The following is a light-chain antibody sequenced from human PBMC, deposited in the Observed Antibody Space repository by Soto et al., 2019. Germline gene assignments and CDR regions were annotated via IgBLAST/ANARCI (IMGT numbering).Light chain of an antibody. V-gene: IGKV1-39*01. Sequence: DIQMTQSPSSLSASVGDRVTITCRASQTISNYLNWYQQKPGKAPVLLIFAASSLQSGVPSRFSGSRSGRNFTLAISSLQPADSAIYYCQQTYRVPPTLGRGSKVDIK. CDR1: QTISNY. CDR3: QQTYRVPPT. CDR2: AAS. J-gene: IGKJ1*01.